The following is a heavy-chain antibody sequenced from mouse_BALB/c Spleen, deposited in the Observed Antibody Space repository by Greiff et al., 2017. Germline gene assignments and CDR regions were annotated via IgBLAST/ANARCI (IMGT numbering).Heavy chain of an antibody. Sequence: EVQRVESGGGLVKPGGSLKLSCAASGFAFSSYDMSWVRQTPEKRLEWVAYISSGGGSTYYPDTVKGRFTISRDNAKNTLYLQMSSLKSEDTAMYYCARQYDYDPFAYWGQGTLVTVSA. V-gene: IGHV5-12-1*01. CDR2: ISSGGGST. J-gene: IGHJ3*01. CDR1: GFAFSSYD. CDR3: ARQYDYDPFAY. D-gene: IGHD2-4*01.